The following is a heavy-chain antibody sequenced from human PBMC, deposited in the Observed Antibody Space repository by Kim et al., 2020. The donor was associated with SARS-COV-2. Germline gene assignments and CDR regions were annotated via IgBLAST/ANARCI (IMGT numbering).Heavy chain of an antibody. CDR3: ARLELERRDWFDP. Sequence: YNPAFQGQVTISADKSISTAYLQWSSLKASDTAMYYCARLELERRDWFDPWGQGTLVTVSS. D-gene: IGHD1-1*01. J-gene: IGHJ5*02. V-gene: IGHV5-51*01.